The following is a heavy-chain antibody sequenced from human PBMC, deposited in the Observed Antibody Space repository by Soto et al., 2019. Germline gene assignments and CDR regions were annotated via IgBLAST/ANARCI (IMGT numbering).Heavy chain of an antibody. CDR3: ARGGYSCSSKNLDY. CDR1: GGSFSGYY. V-gene: IGHV4-34*01. D-gene: IGHD6-13*01. CDR2: INHSGST. J-gene: IGHJ4*02. Sequence: PSETLSLTCAVYGGSFSGYYWGWIRQPPGKGLEWIGEINHSGSTNYNPSLKSRVTISVDTSNNQFSLKLSSVTAADTAVYYCARGGYSCSSKNLDYWGQGTLVTVSS.